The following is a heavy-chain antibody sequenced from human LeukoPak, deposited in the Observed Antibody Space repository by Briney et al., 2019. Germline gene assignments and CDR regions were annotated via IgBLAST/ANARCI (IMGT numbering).Heavy chain of an antibody. Sequence: SVKVSCKASGGTFSSYAISWVRQAPGQGLEWMGGIIPIFGTANYAQKFQGRVTITADESTSTAYMELSSLRSEDTAVYYCARDLTYYYDSSGYYGLGYWGQGTLVTVSS. D-gene: IGHD3-22*01. CDR2: IIPIFGTA. CDR1: GGTFSSYA. V-gene: IGHV1-69*13. J-gene: IGHJ4*02. CDR3: ARDLTYYYDSSGYYGLGY.